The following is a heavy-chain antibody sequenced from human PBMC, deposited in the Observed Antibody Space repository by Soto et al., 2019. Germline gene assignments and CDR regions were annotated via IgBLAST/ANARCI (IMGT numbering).Heavy chain of an antibody. D-gene: IGHD1-26*01. J-gene: IGHJ4*02. CDR1: GGTFSSYP. Sequence: GASVKVSCKASGGTFSSYPISWVRQAPGQGLEWMGRIIPILDIAKYAQKFQGKVTITADKSTSTAYLELSSLTSEDTAVYYCARDLPTIAGATVGDYWGQGTLVTVSS. CDR3: ARDLPTIAGATVGDY. CDR2: IIPILDIA. V-gene: IGHV1-69*04.